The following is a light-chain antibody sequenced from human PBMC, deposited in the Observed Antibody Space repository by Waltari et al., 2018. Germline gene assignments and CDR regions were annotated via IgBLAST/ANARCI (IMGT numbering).Light chain of an antibody. CDR2: GAS. J-gene: IGKJ4*01. V-gene: IGKV3-15*01. CDR3: QQYNNWPPLT. CDR1: QSVSSN. Sequence: EIVMTQSPATLSVSPGARAPLPCRASQSVSSNLAWYQQKPGQAPRLLIYGASTRATGIPARFSGSGSGTEFTLTISSLQSEDFAIYYCQQYNNWPPLTFGGGTKVEVK.